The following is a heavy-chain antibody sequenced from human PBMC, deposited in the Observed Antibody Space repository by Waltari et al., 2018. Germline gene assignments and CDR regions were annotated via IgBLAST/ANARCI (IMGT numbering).Heavy chain of an antibody. D-gene: IGHD2-15*01. CDR1: RYTSSLYD. J-gene: IGHJ5*02. CDR3: TDTPVRPAGAGCCDP. V-gene: IGHV1-8*03. CDR2: GNRGGGHT. Sequence: QVPLVQPGTEVKKPGASVKRPCKASRYTSSLYDFTWVRQAAGQGLEWLGWGNRGGGHTGYAEKCQDRVTCSRRTSIKAAYPDLGSVRPEQPAIDYRTDTPVRPAGAGCCDPWGEGTLVIVS.